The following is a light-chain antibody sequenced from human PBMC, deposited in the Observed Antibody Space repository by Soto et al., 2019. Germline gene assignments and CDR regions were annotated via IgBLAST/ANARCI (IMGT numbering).Light chain of an antibody. CDR3: CSYTTSNTRQIV. CDR2: DVS. CDR1: SSDVGGYNY. V-gene: IGLV2-14*01. Sequence: LTQPASVSGSPGQSITISCTGTSSDVGGYNYVSWYQQQPGKAPKFMIYDVSNRPSGVSNRFSGSKSGNTASLTISGLQAEDEADYYCCSYTTSNTRQIVFGTGTKVTV. J-gene: IGLJ1*01.